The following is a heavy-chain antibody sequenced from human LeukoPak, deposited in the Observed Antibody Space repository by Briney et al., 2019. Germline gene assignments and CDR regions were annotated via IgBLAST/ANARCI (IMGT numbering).Heavy chain of an antibody. V-gene: IGHV4-39*01. D-gene: IGHD5-18*01. CDR2: IYYSGST. Sequence: PSETLSLTCTVSGGSITSSSYYWGWIRQPPGKGLEWIGSIYYSGSTFNNPSLKGRVTISVDTSKNQLSLNLSSVTAADTAVYYCARRWTGCSYGDAFDIWGQGTMVTVSS. CDR1: GGSITSSSYY. CDR3: ARRWTGCSYGDAFDI. J-gene: IGHJ3*02.